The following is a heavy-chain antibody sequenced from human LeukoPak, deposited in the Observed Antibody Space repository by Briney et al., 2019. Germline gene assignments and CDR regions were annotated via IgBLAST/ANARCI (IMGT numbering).Heavy chain of an antibody. V-gene: IGHV3-48*01. Sequence: GGSLRLSCAASGFTFSSYSMNWVRQAPGKGLEWVSYISSSSSTIYYADSVKGRFTISRDNAKNSLYLQMNSLRAEDTAVYYCARDLSGTLEDAFDIWGQGTMVTVSS. J-gene: IGHJ3*02. CDR2: ISSSSSTI. CDR1: GFTFSSYS. D-gene: IGHD1-7*01. CDR3: ARDLSGTLEDAFDI.